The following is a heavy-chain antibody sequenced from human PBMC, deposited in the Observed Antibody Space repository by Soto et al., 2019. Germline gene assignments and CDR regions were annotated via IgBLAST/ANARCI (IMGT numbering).Heavy chain of an antibody. CDR2: INPRGGCT. D-gene: IGHD3-16*02. J-gene: IGHJ4*02. CDR1: AYSFTSYY. CDR3: ARVFGRYRGPFAY. V-gene: IGHV1-46*01. Sequence: ASVQVSCKASAYSFTSYYMNWLRHQLGQGLQWMGMINPRGGCTIYSQKFQDRVTMTRATSTSTVYIVLCSRRSVDTAVYYCARVFGRYRGPFAYWGQGTLVTVSS.